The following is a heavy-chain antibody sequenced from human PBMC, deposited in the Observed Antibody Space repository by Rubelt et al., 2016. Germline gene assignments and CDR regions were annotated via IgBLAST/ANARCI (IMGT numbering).Heavy chain of an antibody. D-gene: IGHD2-15*01. CDR1: GYSFTGYW. Sequence: EVQLVQSGAEVKKPGESLKISCKGSGYSFTGYWIGWVRQMPGKGLEWMGIIYPGDSDTRYIPSFQGQVTISADKSINSAYLQWSSLKASDTAIYYCARQRYCSGGSCYPDYWGQGTLVTVSS. CDR3: ARQRYCSGGSCYPDY. CDR2: IYPGDSDT. J-gene: IGHJ4*02. V-gene: IGHV5-51*01.